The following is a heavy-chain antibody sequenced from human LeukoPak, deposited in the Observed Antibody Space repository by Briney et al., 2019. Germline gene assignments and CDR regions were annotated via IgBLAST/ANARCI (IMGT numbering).Heavy chain of an antibody. Sequence: GGSLRLSCAASGFTFNNAWMNWVRQAPGKGLEWVGRIKSKTDGGTTDYAAPVKGRFTFSRDDSKNTAYLQMNSLKTEDTAVYYCAGGLMDYYGMDVWGRGTTVTVSS. CDR3: AGGLMDYYGMDV. D-gene: IGHD2-8*01. V-gene: IGHV3-15*01. J-gene: IGHJ6*02. CDR2: IKSKTDGGTT. CDR1: GFTFNNAW.